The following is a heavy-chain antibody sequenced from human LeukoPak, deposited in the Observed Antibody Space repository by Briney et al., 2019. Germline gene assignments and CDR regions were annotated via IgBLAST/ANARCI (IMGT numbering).Heavy chain of an antibody. Sequence: PGGSLRLSCSASGFTFSTYVMSWVRQAPGKGLEWVSSITGSGDSTYYADSVKGRFTISRDNSENTLYLRVNSLRAEDTAVYYCAKDSGDPPFDYWGQGTLVTVSS. CDR3: AKDSGDPPFDY. CDR1: GFTFSTYV. D-gene: IGHD4-17*01. CDR2: ITGSGDST. J-gene: IGHJ4*02. V-gene: IGHV3-23*01.